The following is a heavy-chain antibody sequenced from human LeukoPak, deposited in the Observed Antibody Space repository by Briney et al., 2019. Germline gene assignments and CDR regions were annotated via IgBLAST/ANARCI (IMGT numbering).Heavy chain of an antibody. Sequence: PSETLSLTCTVSGGSISSSSYYWGWIRQPPGKGLEWIGSIYYSGSTYYNPSLKSRVTISVDTSKNQFSLKLSSVTAADTAVYYCARHTNYQLLDPWGQGTMVTVSS. V-gene: IGHV4-39*01. D-gene: IGHD2-2*02. CDR1: GGSISSSSYY. J-gene: IGHJ3*01. CDR3: ARHTNYQLLDP. CDR2: IYYSGST.